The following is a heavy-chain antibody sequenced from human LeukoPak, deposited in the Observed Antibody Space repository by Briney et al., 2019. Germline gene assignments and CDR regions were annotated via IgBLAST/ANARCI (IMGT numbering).Heavy chain of an antibody. CDR3: ATSDTVTTFLDF. D-gene: IGHD4-17*01. CDR1: GYTFTSYY. V-gene: IGHV1-46*01. CDR2: INPSGGST. J-gene: IGHJ4*02. Sequence: ASVKVSCKASGYTFTSYYMHWVRQAPGQGIEWMGIINPSGGSTSYAQKFQGRVTMTRDTSTSTVYMELSSLRSEDTAVYYCATSDTVTTFLDFWGQGTLVTVSS.